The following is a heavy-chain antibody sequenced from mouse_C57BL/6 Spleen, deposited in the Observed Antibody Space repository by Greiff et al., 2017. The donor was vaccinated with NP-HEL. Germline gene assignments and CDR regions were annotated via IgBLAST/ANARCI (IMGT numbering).Heavy chain of an antibody. J-gene: IGHJ3*01. CDR3: VRDDYDRFAY. D-gene: IGHD2-4*01. V-gene: IGHV10-1*01. Sequence: EVKLVESGGGLVQPKGSLKLSCAASGFSFNTYAMNWVRQAPGKGLEWVARIRSKSNNYATYYADSVKDRFTISRDDSESMLYLQMNNLKTEDTASYYCVRDDYDRFAYWGQGTLVTVSA. CDR1: GFSFNTYA. CDR2: IRSKSNNYAT.